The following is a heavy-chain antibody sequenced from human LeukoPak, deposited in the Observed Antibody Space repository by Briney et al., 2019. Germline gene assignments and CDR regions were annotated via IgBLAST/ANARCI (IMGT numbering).Heavy chain of an antibody. D-gene: IGHD2-2*01. J-gene: IGHJ2*01. CDR3: ARRRYCSSTSCYPTRMYFDL. CDR1: GGSFSGYY. V-gene: IGHV4-34*01. CDR2: INHSGST. Sequence: SETLSLTCAVYGGSFSGYYWSWIRQPPGKGLEWIGEINHSGSTNYNPSLKSRVTISVDTSKNQFSLKLSSVTAADTAVYYCARRRYCSSTSCYPTRMYFDLWGRGTLVTVSS.